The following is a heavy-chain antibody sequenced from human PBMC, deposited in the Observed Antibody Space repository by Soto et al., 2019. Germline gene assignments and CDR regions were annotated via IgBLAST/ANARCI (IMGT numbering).Heavy chain of an antibody. J-gene: IGHJ5*02. V-gene: IGHV3-64D*06. CDR1: GFTFSSYA. Sequence: GGSLRLSCSASGFTFSSYAMHWVRQAPGKGLEYVSAISSNGGSTYYADSVKGRFTISRDNSKNTLYLQMSSLRAEDTAVYYCVKDYCGGDCYSYNWFDPWGQGTLVTVSS. D-gene: IGHD2-21*02. CDR2: ISSNGGST. CDR3: VKDYCGGDCYSYNWFDP.